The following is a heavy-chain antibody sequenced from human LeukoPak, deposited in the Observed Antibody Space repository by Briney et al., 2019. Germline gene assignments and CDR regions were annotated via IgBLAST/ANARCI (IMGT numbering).Heavy chain of an antibody. J-gene: IGHJ2*01. CDR2: IYSSGST. V-gene: IGHV4-4*07. D-gene: IGHD2-2*01. CDR1: GGSISSYY. Sequence: SETLSLTCIVSGGSISSYYWSWIRQHAGKGLEWIGRIYSSGSTNYNPSLKSRVTMSVDTSKNQFSLKLSSVTSADTAVYYCARGQYHLLYWYFDLWGRGTLVTVSS. CDR3: ARGQYHLLYWYFDL.